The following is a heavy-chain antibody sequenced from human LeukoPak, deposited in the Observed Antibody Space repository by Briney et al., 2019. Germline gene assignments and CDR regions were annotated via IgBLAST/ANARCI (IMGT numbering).Heavy chain of an antibody. Sequence: ETLSLTCAVYGGFTVSSNYMSWVRQAPGKGLEWVSVIYSGGSTYYADSVKGRFTISRHNSKNTLYLQMNSLRAEDTAVYYCARAACSTSCYGYFDYWGQGTLVTVSS. CDR2: IYSGGST. CDR3: ARAACSTSCYGYFDY. J-gene: IGHJ4*02. CDR1: GGFTVSSNY. D-gene: IGHD2-2*01. V-gene: IGHV3-53*04.